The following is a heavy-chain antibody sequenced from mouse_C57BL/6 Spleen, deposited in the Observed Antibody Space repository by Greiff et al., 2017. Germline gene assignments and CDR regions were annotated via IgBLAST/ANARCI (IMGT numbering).Heavy chain of an antibody. CDR2: INPSNGGT. Sequence: QVQLKQSGTELVKPGASVKLSCKASGYTFTSYWMHWVKQRPGQGLEWIGNINPSNGGTNYNEKFKSKATLTVDKSSSTAYMQLSSLTSEDSAVYYCARPDGYYVEFDYWGQGTTLTVSS. V-gene: IGHV1-53*01. J-gene: IGHJ2*01. CDR3: ARPDGYYVEFDY. CDR1: GYTFTSYW. D-gene: IGHD2-3*01.